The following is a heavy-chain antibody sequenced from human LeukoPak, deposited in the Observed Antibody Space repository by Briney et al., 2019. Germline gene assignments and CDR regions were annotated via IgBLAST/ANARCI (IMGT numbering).Heavy chain of an antibody. Sequence: PSETLSLTCAVSGASIMTGSPYWGWICQSPGKGPEWIGTVYYSGSIYYNPSLKSRVTLSVDTSKNQSSLRLTSVTASDTAVYFCARHRGSGSSSISFDYWGQGTLVTVSS. J-gene: IGHJ4*02. CDR3: ARHRGSGSSSISFDY. V-gene: IGHV4-39*01. CDR1: GASIMTGSPY. CDR2: VYYSGSI. D-gene: IGHD3-10*01.